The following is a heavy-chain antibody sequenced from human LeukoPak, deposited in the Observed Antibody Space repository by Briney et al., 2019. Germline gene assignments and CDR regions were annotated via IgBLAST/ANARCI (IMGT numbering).Heavy chain of an antibody. CDR3: ARERYGDYSNLDY. J-gene: IGHJ4*02. CDR2: ISSSGSTI. D-gene: IGHD4-17*01. CDR1: GFTFSSYE. Sequence: GGSLRLSCAASGFTFSSYEMNWVRQAPGKGLEWVSYISSSGSTIYYADSVKGRFTISRDNAKNSLYLQMNSLRAEDTAVYYCARERYGDYSNLDYWGQGTLATVSS. V-gene: IGHV3-48*03.